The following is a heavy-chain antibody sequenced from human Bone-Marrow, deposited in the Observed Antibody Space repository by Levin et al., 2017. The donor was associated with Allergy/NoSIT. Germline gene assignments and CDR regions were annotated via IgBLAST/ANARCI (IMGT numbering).Heavy chain of an antibody. CDR2: TYYRSKWYN. Sequence: SQTLSLTCAISGDSVSSNSAAWNWIRQSPSRGLEWLGRTYYRSKWYNDYAVSVKSRITINPDTSKNQFSLQLNSVTPEDTAVYYCAREGWDASAGRKRGMDVWGQGTTVTVSS. V-gene: IGHV6-1*01. CDR1: GDSVSSNSAA. CDR3: AREGWDASAGRKRGMDV. D-gene: IGHD3-10*01. J-gene: IGHJ6*02.